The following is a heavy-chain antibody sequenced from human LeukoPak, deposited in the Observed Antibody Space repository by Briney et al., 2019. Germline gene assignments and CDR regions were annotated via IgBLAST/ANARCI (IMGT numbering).Heavy chain of an antibody. CDR2: ITSSSSI. D-gene: IGHD3-22*01. CDR3: ARDRYYYDSSGYCLDY. V-gene: IGHV3-21*01. CDR1: GFTFSSYS. Sequence: GGSLRLSCAASGFTFSSYSMNWVRQAPGKGLEWVSSITSSSSIYYADSVKGRFTISRDNSKNTLYLQMNSLRAEDTAVYYCARDRYYYDSSGYCLDYWGQGTLVTVSS. J-gene: IGHJ4*02.